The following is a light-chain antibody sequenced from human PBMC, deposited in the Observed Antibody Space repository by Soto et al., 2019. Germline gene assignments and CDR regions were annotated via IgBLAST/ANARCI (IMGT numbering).Light chain of an antibody. CDR1: NSNIGSNY. CDR3: AAWDDSLSGRV. CDR2: TDR. Sequence: QSVLTQPPSASGTPGQRVTISCSGSNSNIGSNYVFWYQQLPGTAPKLLIYTDRQRPSGVPDRFSGSKSGTSASLAISGLRSEDKADYYCAAWDDSLSGRVFGGGTKVTVL. V-gene: IGLV1-47*02. J-gene: IGLJ3*02.